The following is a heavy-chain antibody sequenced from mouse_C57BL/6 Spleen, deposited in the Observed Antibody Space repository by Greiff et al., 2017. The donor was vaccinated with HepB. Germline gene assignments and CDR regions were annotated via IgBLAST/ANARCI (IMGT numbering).Heavy chain of an antibody. CDR1: GYTFTSYW. Sequence: QVQLQQPGTELVKPGASVKLSCKASGYTFTSYWMHWVKQRPGQGLEWIGNINPSNGGTNYNEKFKSKATLTVDKSSSPAYMQLSSLTSEDSAVYYCASPITTVVAPYAMDYWGQGTSVTVSS. D-gene: IGHD1-1*01. V-gene: IGHV1-53*01. CDR3: ASPITTVVAPYAMDY. CDR2: INPSNGGT. J-gene: IGHJ4*01.